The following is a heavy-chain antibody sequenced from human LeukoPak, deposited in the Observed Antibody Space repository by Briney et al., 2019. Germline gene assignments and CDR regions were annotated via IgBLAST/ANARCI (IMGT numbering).Heavy chain of an antibody. D-gene: IGHD3-16*01. V-gene: IGHV3-43*01. CDR3: TRGGENDYSDS. CDR2: ISWDGGST. J-gene: IGHJ4*02. Sequence: GGSLRLSCAASGXTFDDYTMHWVRQAPGKGREWVSLISWDGGSTYYADSVKGRFTISRDNAKNTLYLQMNSLRVEDTAVYYCTRGGENDYSDSWGQGTLVTVSS. CDR1: GXTFDDYT.